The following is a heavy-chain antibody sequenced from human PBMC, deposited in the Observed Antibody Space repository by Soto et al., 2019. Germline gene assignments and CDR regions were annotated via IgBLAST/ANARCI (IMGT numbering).Heavy chain of an antibody. D-gene: IGHD1-26*01. CDR3: ARERVGHSAMDV. CDR2: VSDSGST. V-gene: IGHV4-59*12. CDR1: GGSITNYY. Sequence: QVQLQESGPGLVKPSETLSLMCTVSGGSITNYYWSWIRQSPAKGLEWIGYVSDSGSTKYNPSLKSLVTISVDTSKNQCSLTLTSLTAADTAVYYCARERVGHSAMDVWGQGTTVTVSS. J-gene: IGHJ6*02.